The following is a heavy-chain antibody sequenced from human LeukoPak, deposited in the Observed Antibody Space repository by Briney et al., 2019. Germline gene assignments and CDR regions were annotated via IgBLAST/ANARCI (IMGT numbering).Heavy chain of an antibody. J-gene: IGHJ4*02. Sequence: GEFLKISCKVSGYTFTSYWIGWVRQMPGKGLEWMGVIYPADSDTRYSPSFQGQVTISVDKSISTAYLQWSSLKASDTAIYYCAGRGTGTTLAFDYWGQGTLVTVSS. CDR1: GYTFTSYW. CDR2: IYPADSDT. CDR3: AGRGTGTTLAFDY. D-gene: IGHD1-1*01. V-gene: IGHV5-51*01.